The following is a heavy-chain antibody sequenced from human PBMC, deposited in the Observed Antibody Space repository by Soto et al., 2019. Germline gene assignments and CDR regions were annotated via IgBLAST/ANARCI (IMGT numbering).Heavy chain of an antibody. J-gene: IGHJ4*02. CDR2: IWYDGSNK. CDR1: GFTFSSYG. V-gene: IGHV3-33*01. D-gene: IGHD5-12*01. Sequence: PGGSLRLSCAASGFTFSSYGMHWVRQAPGKGLEWVAVIWYDGSNKYYADSVKGRFTISRDNSKNTLYLQMNSLRAEDTAVYYCARDGKSGGYPFDYWGQGTLVTVSS. CDR3: ARDGKSGGYPFDY.